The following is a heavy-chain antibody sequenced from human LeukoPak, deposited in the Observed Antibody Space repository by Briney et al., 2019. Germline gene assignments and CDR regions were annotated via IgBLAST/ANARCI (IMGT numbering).Heavy chain of an antibody. CDR1: GFTFSSYG. CDR3: AKDYGGSLTIYWYFDL. J-gene: IGHJ2*01. V-gene: IGHV3-30*18. D-gene: IGHD4-23*01. CDR2: ISYDGSNK. Sequence: PGGSLRLSCAASGFTFSSYGMHWVRQAPGKGLEWVAVISYDGSNKYYADSVKGRFTISRDNSKNTLYLQMNSLRAEDTAVYYCAKDYGGSLTIYWYFDLGGRGTLVTVSS.